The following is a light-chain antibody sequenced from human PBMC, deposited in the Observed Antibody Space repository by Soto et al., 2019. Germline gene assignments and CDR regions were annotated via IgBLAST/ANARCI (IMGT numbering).Light chain of an antibody. CDR1: QSVSSNY. J-gene: IGKJ1*01. Sequence: EIVLTQSPGTLSLSPGERATLSCRASQSVSSNYLGWYQQKPGQAPRPLIYGASSRATGISDRFSGSGSGIDFTLTISRLEPEDFAVYYCQQYGSSRWTFGQGTKVEIK. V-gene: IGKV3-20*01. CDR2: GAS. CDR3: QQYGSSRWT.